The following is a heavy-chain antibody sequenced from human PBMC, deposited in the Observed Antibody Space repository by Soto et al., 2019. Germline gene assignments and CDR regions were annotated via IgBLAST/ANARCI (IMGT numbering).Heavy chain of an antibody. J-gene: IGHJ5*02. CDR2: IWYDGSNK. CDR3: ARDGGSPVRGGNWFDP. Sequence: GGSLRLSCAASGFTFSSYGMHWVRQAPGKGLEWVAVIWYDGSNKYYADSVKGRFTISRDNSKNTLYLQMNSLRAEDTAVYYCARDGGSPVRGGNWFDPWGQGTLVTVSS. CDR1: GFTFSSYG. V-gene: IGHV3-33*01. D-gene: IGHD3-16*01.